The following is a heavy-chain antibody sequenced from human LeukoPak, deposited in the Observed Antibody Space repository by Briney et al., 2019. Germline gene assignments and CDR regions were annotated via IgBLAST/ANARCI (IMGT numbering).Heavy chain of an antibody. D-gene: IGHD5-18*01. CDR3: ARVIQLSGWAFDY. V-gene: IGHV4-39*07. CDR1: GGSISSSSYY. J-gene: IGHJ4*02. Sequence: SETLSLTCTVSGGSISSSSYYWGWIRQPPGKGLEWIGSIYYSGSTYYNPSLKSRVTISVDTSKNQFSLKLSSVTAADTAVYYCARVIQLSGWAFDYWGQGTLVTVSS. CDR2: IYYSGST.